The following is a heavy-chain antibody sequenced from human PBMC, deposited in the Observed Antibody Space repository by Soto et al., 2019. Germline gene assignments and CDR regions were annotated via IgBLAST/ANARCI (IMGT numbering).Heavy chain of an antibody. CDR1: GGSFSGYY. Sequence: LSLTCAVYGGSFSGYYWSWIRQPPGKRLEWIGEINHSGSTNYNPSLKSRVTISVDTSKNQFSLKLSSVTAADTAVYYCARESIAAAGTREDWYFDLWGRGTLVTVSS. V-gene: IGHV4-34*01. CDR3: ARESIAAAGTREDWYFDL. D-gene: IGHD6-13*01. J-gene: IGHJ2*01. CDR2: INHSGST.